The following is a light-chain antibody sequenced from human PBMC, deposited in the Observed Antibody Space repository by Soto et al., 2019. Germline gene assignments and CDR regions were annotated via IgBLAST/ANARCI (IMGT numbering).Light chain of an antibody. Sequence: DIQMTQSPSTLSASVGDRVTITCRASQSISNWLTWYQQKPGEAPKLLIYKASNLQSGVPSRFSGSGSGTEFTLIINSLQPDDFATYCCQQYDSLPYTFGQGTKLEIK. J-gene: IGKJ2*01. CDR2: KAS. V-gene: IGKV1-5*03. CDR3: QQYDSLPYT. CDR1: QSISNW.